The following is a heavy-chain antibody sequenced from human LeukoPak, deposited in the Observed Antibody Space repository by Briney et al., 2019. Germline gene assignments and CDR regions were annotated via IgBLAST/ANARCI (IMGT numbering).Heavy chain of an antibody. CDR3: ARELRYDNSDSGAF. Sequence: PSETLSLTCTVSGGSIGSYYWSWIRQPPGKGLEWIGYIYYSGSTNYNPSLKSRVTISVDTSKNQFSLKLSSVTAADTAVYYCARELRYDNSDSGAFWGQGTVVTVSS. J-gene: IGHJ3*01. V-gene: IGHV4-59*01. CDR2: IYYSGST. CDR1: GGSIGSYY. D-gene: IGHD3-22*01.